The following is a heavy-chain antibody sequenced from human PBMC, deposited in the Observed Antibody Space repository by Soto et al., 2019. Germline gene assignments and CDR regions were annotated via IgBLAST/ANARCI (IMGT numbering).Heavy chain of an antibody. J-gene: IGHJ6*02. Sequence: QVQLVQSGAEVKKPGSSVKVSCKASGGTFSSYAISWVRQAPGQGLEWMGGIIPIFGTANYAQKFQGRVTITADESTSTAYMELSSLRSEDTAVYYCATRDYYDSSGYYSGFYYYGMDVWGQGPTVTVSS. CDR2: IIPIFGTA. V-gene: IGHV1-69*01. D-gene: IGHD3-22*01. CDR1: GGTFSSYA. CDR3: ATRDYYDSSGYYSGFYYYGMDV.